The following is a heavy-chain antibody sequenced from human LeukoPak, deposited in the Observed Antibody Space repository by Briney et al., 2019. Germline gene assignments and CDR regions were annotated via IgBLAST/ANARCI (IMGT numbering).Heavy chain of an antibody. V-gene: IGHV3-21*01. Sequence: GGSLRLSCAASGXTFSSYSMNWVRQAPGKGLEWVSSISSSSSYIYYADSVKGRFTISRDNAKNSLYLQMNSLRAEDTAAYYCARAPGMATTGNFDYWGQGTLVTVSS. J-gene: IGHJ4*02. CDR1: GXTFSSYS. D-gene: IGHD5-24*01. CDR3: ARAPGMATTGNFDY. CDR2: ISSSSSYI.